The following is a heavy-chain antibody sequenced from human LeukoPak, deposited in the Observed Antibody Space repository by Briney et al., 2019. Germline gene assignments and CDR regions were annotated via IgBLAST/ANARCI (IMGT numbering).Heavy chain of an antibody. CDR2: ISDSGGST. CDR3: AKVEGYLDPYRY. V-gene: IGHV3-23*01. Sequence: GGSLRLSCAASGFTFRSYAMSWVRQAPGKGLEWVSTISDSGGSTYYEDSVEGRFTISRDNSKNTLYLQMNSLRVEDTAVYYCAKVEGYLDPYRYWGQGTLVTVSS. CDR1: GFTFRSYA. D-gene: IGHD3-9*01. J-gene: IGHJ4*02.